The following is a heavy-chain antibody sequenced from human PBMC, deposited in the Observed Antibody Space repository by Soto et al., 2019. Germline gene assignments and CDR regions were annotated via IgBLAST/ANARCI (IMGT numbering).Heavy chain of an antibody. CDR3: AGAKFYVVFTAYYALVDS. V-gene: IGHV4-31*03. Sequence: QVQLQESGPGLVKPSQTLTLTCTVSGGSISSGRFYWSWIRQHPGKGLEWIGHISDSGSSYYNPSPESRVTIPVDTPKNQFSLKLSAVNAADTAVYFCAGAKFYVVFTAYYALVDSWGQRTMVTVSS. J-gene: IGHJ4*02. CDR1: GGSISSGRFY. D-gene: IGHD3-9*01. CDR2: ISDSGSS.